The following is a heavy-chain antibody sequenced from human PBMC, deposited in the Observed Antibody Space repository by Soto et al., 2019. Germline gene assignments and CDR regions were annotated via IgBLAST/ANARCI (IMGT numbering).Heavy chain of an antibody. CDR1: GFTFSSYA. CDR3: ARDQVRSISRAHY. D-gene: IGHD3-10*01. V-gene: IGHV3-30-3*01. J-gene: IGHJ4*02. Sequence: LRLSFAASGFTFSSYAMHWVRQAPGKGLEWVAVISYDGSNKYYADSVKGRFTISRGNSKNTLYLQMNSLRAEDTAVYYCARDQVRSISRAHYWGQGTLVTVSS. CDR2: ISYDGSNK.